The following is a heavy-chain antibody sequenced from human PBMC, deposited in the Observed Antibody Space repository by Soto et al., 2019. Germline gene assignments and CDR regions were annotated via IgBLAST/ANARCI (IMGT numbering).Heavy chain of an antibody. J-gene: IGHJ6*03. CDR1: GGSISSYY. D-gene: IGHD3-10*01. Sequence: SETLSLTCTVSGGSISSYYWSWIRQPPGKGLEWIGYIYYSGSTNYNPSLKSRVTISVDTSKNQFSLKLSSVTAADTAVYYCARLPTPYYYGSGSYYHAAAYYYYYYMDVWGKGTTVTVSS. CDR2: IYYSGST. CDR3: ARLPTPYYYGSGSYYHAAAYYYYYYMDV. V-gene: IGHV4-59*08.